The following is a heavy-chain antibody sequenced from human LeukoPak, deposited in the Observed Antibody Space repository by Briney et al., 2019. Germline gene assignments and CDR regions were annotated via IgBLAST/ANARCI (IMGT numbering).Heavy chain of an antibody. J-gene: IGHJ4*02. CDR1: GYTFTSYG. CDR3: ARDLDDFWFGLGGDTDY. V-gene: IGHV1-18*01. CDR2: ISAYNGNT. D-gene: IGHD3-3*01. Sequence: GASVKVSCKASGYTFTSYGISWVRQAPGQGLEWMGWISAYNGNTNYAQKLQGRVTMTTDTSTSTAYMELRSLRSDDTAVYYCARDLDDFWFGLGGDTDYWGQGTLVTVSS.